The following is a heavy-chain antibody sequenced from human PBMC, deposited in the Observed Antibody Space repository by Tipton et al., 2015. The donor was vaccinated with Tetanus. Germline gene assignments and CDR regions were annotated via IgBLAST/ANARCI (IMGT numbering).Heavy chain of an antibody. D-gene: IGHD3-22*01. CDR1: GGSVNSGSYY. J-gene: IGHJ4*02. CDR3: ARTPYYYNSGGYV. V-gene: IGHV4-61*01. CDR2: IYYSGST. Sequence: LRLSCTVSGGSVNSGSYYWSWIRQPPGKGLEWIGHIYYSGSTNYNSSLKSRVTISVDTSKNQFSLKLSSVTAADTAVYYCARTPYYYNSGGYVWGQGTLVTVSS.